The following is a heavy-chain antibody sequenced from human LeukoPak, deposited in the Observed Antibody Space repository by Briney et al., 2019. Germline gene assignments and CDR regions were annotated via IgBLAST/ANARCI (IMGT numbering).Heavy chain of an antibody. V-gene: IGHV3-11*04. Sequence: GGSLRLSCAASGFTFSDYYMTWIRQAPGKGLEWVSYIRSGGTTRYYADSVKGRFTISRDNAKNTLYLQMNSLRAEDTAVYYCARPLYRGFSGGMDVWGQGTTVTVSS. CDR1: GFTFSDYY. J-gene: IGHJ6*02. CDR3: ARPLYRGFSGGMDV. D-gene: IGHD2-8*02. CDR2: IRSGGTTR.